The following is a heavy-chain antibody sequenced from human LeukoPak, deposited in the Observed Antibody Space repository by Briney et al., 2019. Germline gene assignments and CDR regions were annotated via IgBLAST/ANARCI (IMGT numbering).Heavy chain of an antibody. CDR3: AREIDYSYGCSWFDP. V-gene: IGHV4-59*01. CDR2: IYYSGST. CDR1: GGSFSSYY. Sequence: SETLSLTCAVYGGSFSSYYWSLIRQPPGKGLEWIGYIYYSGSTNYNPSLKSRVTISVDTSKNQFSLNLSSVTAADTAVYYCAREIDYSYGCSWFDPWGQGTLVTVSS. D-gene: IGHD5-18*01. J-gene: IGHJ5*02.